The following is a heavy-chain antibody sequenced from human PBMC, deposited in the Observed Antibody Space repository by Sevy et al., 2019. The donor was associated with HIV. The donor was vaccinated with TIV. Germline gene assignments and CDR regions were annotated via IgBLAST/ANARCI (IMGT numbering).Heavy chain of an antibody. CDR3: ARRNDFDI. CDR2: VYYTGGT. Sequence: SETLSLTCTVSGGSINSDHWNWIRQPPGKGLEWIGYVYYTGGTNYNPSLKNRVTISVDRTKNQFSLKLTSVTAADTAVYYCARRNDFDIWGQGKMVNLSS. CDR1: GGSINSDH. V-gene: IGHV4-59*08. J-gene: IGHJ3*02.